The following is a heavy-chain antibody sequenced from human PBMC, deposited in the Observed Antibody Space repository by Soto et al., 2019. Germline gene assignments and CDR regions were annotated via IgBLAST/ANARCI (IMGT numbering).Heavy chain of an antibody. CDR2: ISYDGSNK. CDR1: GFTFSSYG. V-gene: IGHV3-30*03. J-gene: IGHJ6*03. Sequence: GGSLRLSCAASGFTFSSYGMHWVRQAPGKGLEWVAVISYDGSNKYYADSVKGRFTISRDNSKNTLYLQMNSLRAEDTAVYYCARDGSTLIYYHYYYMDVWGKGTTVTVSS. CDR3: ARDGSTLIYYHYYYMDV. D-gene: IGHD2-15*01.